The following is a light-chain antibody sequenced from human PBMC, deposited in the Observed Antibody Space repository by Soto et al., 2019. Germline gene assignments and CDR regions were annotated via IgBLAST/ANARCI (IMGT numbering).Light chain of an antibody. V-gene: IGLV2-14*03. Sequence: QSALTQPASVSGSPGQSITISCTGTSSDVVGYNYVSWYQQYPGKAPKLMIHDVSYRPSGVSNRFSGSKSGNTASLTISGLQAEDEADYYCSSYTSISSPLYVFGTGTKVTVL. CDR1: SSDVVGYNY. CDR3: SSYTSISSPLYV. CDR2: DVS. J-gene: IGLJ1*01.